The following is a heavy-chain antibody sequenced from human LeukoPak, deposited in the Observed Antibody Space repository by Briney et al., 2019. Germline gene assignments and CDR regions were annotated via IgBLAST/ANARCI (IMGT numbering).Heavy chain of an antibody. D-gene: IGHD3-22*01. J-gene: IGHJ3*02. CDR1: GYTFTSYD. CDR2: MNPNSGNT. V-gene: IGHV1-8*03. CDR3: ARESPYTDMIVVVPYAFDI. Sequence: ASVKVSCKASGYTFTSYDINWVRQATGQGLEWMGWMNPNSGNTGYAQKFQGRVTITRNTSISTAYMELSSLRAEDTAVYYCARESPYTDMIVVVPYAFDIWGQGTMVTVSS.